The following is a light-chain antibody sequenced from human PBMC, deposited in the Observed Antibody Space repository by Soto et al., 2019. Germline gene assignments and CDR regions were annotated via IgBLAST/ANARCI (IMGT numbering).Light chain of an antibody. CDR1: QGISTY. Sequence: DIQMTQSPSSLSASVGDRVTITCRASQGISTYLNWYQQKPGKAPKLLIYAASSLQSGVPSRFSGSGSGTEFTLTITSLQSEDFAVYYCQHYNNWPAWTFGQGTKVDIK. J-gene: IGKJ1*01. CDR2: AAS. V-gene: IGKV1-39*01. CDR3: QHYNNWPAWT.